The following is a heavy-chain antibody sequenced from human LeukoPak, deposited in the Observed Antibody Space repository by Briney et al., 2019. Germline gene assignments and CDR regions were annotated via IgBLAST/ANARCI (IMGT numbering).Heavy chain of an antibody. CDR3: ARDAANPGFDY. D-gene: IGHD6-25*01. V-gene: IGHV4-30-2*01. J-gene: IGHJ4*02. Sequence: SQTLSLTCTVSGGSISSGGYYWSWIRQPPGKGLEWIGYIYHSGSTYYNPSLKSRVTISVDRSKNQFSLKLSSVTAADTAVYYCARDAANPGFDYWGPGTLVTVSS. CDR2: IYHSGST. CDR1: GGSISSGGYY.